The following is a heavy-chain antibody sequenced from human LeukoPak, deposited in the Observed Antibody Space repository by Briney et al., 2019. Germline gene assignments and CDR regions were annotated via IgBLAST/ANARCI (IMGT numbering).Heavy chain of an antibody. CDR1: GFIFSSYG. V-gene: IGHV3-30*18. CDR3: TKDVYYYDSSVKGAFDI. D-gene: IGHD3-22*01. J-gene: IGHJ3*02. Sequence: PGRSLRLSCAASGFIFSSYGMHWVRQAPGRGLEWVVVVSYDGNNKYYADSVKGRFTISRDNSKNTLYLQMNSLRAEDTAVYYCTKDVYYYDSSVKGAFDIWGQGTMVTVSS. CDR2: VSYDGNNK.